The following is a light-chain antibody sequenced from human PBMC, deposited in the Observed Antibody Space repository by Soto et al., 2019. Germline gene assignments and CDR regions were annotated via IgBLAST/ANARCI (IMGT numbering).Light chain of an antibody. CDR1: SSDVGGYNY. J-gene: IGLJ1*01. CDR3: SSYTSTSTFV. Sequence: QSALTQPASVSGSPGQSITISCTGTSSDVGGYNYVSWYQQHSDKAPKLMIYEVSNRPSGVSNRFSGSKSGNTASLTISGLQAEDEADYYCSSYTSTSTFVFGTGTKVTVL. CDR2: EVS. V-gene: IGLV2-14*01.